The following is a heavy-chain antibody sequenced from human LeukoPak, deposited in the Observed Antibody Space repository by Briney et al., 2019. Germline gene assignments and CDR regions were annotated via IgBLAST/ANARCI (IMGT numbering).Heavy chain of an antibody. J-gene: IGHJ5*02. V-gene: IGHV4-39*01. CDR1: GGSISSSSYY. CDR2: IYYSGST. CDR3: ARVVTARNWFGP. D-gene: IGHD2-21*02. Sequence: SETLSLTCTVSGGSISSSSYYWGWIRQPPGKGLEWIGSIYYSGSTYYNPSLKSRVTISVDTSKNQFSLKLSSVTAADTAVYYCARVVTARNWFGPWGQGTLVTVSS.